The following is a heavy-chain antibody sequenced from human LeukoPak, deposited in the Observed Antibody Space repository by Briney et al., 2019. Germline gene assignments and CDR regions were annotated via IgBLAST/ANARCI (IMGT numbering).Heavy chain of an antibody. CDR3: AKYGPHAQGHDY. Sequence: GGSLRLSCAVSGITFSSYGMSWVRQAPGKGLEWVSAISGSGGSTDYADSVKGRFTISRDNSKNTLYLQMNSLRAEDTAVYYCAKYGPHAQGHDYWGQGTLVTVSS. J-gene: IGHJ4*02. CDR2: ISGSGGST. V-gene: IGHV3-23*01. D-gene: IGHD3-10*01. CDR1: GITFSSYG.